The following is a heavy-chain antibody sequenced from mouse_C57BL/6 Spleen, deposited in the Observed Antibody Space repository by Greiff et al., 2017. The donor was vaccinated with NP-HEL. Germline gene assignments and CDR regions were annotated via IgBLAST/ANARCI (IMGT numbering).Heavy chain of an antibody. CDR3: ARGGSTRVYFDY. D-gene: IGHD2-1*01. V-gene: IGHV5-16*01. CDR1: GFTFSDYY. CDR2: INYDGSST. Sequence: EVMLVESEGGLVQPGSSMKLSCTASGFTFSDYYMAWVRQVPEKGLEWVANINYDGSSTYYLDSLKSRFIISRDNAKNILYLQMSSLKSEDTATYYCARGGSTRVYFDYWGQGTTLTVSS. J-gene: IGHJ2*01.